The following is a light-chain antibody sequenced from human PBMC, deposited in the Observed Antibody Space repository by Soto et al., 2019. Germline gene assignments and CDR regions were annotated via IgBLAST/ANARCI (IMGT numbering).Light chain of an antibody. J-gene: IGLJ1*01. Sequence: QSALTQPASVSGSPGQSITISCTGTSSDVGGYNYVSWYQQHPGKAPKLMIYDVSNRPSGVSNRFSGSKSSNTASLTISGLQAEDEADYYCGSYTSSSTYVFGTGTKLTVL. CDR2: DVS. CDR1: SSDVGGYNY. CDR3: GSYTSSSTYV. V-gene: IGLV2-14*01.